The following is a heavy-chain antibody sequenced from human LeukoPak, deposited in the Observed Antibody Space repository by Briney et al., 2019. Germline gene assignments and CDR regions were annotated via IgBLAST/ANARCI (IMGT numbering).Heavy chain of an antibody. CDR2: IYYSGST. CDR3: ARQARKDYHGSGSYYNNLDY. CDR1: GGSISSSSYY. J-gene: IGHJ4*02. Sequence: SETLSLTCTVSGGSISSSSYYWGWIRQPPGKGLEWIGSIYYSGSTYYNPSLKSRVTISVDTSKNQFSLKLSSVTAADTAVYYCARQARKDYHGSGSYYNNLDYWGQGTLVTVSS. D-gene: IGHD3-10*01. V-gene: IGHV4-39*01.